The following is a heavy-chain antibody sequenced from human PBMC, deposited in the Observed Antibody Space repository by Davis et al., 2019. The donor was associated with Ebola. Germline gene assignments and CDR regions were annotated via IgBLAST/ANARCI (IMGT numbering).Heavy chain of an antibody. D-gene: IGHD5-18*01. CDR2: INSFNDNT. CDR3: ARLAMVAAGCHDY. V-gene: IGHV1-18*01. CDR1: GYTFTTYG. J-gene: IGHJ4*02. Sequence: ASVKVSCKASGYTFTTYGISWVRQAPGQGLEWMAWINSFNDNTNYAQKFQGRVTLTTDTSTNTAYMELRDLRSDDAALYYCARLAMVAAGCHDYWGQGSLVAVSS.